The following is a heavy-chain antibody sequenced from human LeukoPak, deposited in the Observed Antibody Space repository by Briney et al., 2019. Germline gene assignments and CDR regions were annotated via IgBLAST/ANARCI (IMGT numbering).Heavy chain of an antibody. D-gene: IGHD2-2*01. CDR3: VANMYNYMDV. J-gene: IGHJ6*03. CDR1: GLTFSTYA. Sequence: GGSLRLSSAVSGLTFSTYAMSWVRQAPGRGLEWVSSISGNGATTYYADSVKGRFTISRDNSKKTAFLQMNGLRAEDTAVYYAVANMYNYMDVWGKGTTVTVSS. V-gene: IGHV3-23*01. CDR2: ISGNGATT.